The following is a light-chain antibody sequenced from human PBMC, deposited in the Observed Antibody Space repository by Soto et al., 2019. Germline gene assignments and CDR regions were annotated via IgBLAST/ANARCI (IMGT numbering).Light chain of an antibody. Sequence: EIVLTQSPATLSLSPGERATLSCRASQSVNSNLAWYQQKPGQAPRLLMYDASTRATGIPARFSGSGSGTEFTLTISDVQPEDFAVYYCHQRQSWPRTFGQGTKVDIK. V-gene: IGKV3-11*01. CDR2: DAS. J-gene: IGKJ1*01. CDR1: QSVNSN. CDR3: HQRQSWPRT.